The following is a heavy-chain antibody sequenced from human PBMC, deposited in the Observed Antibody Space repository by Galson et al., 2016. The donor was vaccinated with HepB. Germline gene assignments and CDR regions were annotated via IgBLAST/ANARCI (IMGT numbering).Heavy chain of an antibody. Sequence: ETLSLTCAAYGGSFSGHYWNWIRQSPGKALEWIGGINQSGSSNYNPSLRSRVTISVDTSKNQFSLKLTSVTAADTATYYCAGYGRYADTWDLSDYWGQGTPVTVSS. CDR2: INQSGSS. CDR3: AGYGRYADTWDLSDY. D-gene: IGHD2-2*01. CDR1: GGSFSGHY. J-gene: IGHJ4*02. V-gene: IGHV4-34*01.